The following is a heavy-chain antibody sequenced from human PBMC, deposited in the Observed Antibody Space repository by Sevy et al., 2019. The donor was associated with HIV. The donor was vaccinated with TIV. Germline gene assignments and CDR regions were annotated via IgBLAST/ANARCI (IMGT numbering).Heavy chain of an antibody. CDR3: ARSGVGPYYYYYMDV. Sequence: ASVKVSCKASGGTFSSYAISWVRQAPGQGLEWMGGIIPILGIANYAQKFQGRVTITADKSTSTAYMELSSLRSEDTAVYYWARSGVGPYYYYYMDVWGKGTTVTVSS. D-gene: IGHD3-10*01. CDR2: IIPILGIA. CDR1: GGTFSSYA. J-gene: IGHJ6*03. V-gene: IGHV1-69*10.